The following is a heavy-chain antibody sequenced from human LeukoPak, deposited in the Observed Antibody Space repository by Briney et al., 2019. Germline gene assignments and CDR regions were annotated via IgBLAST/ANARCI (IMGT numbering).Heavy chain of an antibody. D-gene: IGHD3-16*01. CDR2: FYYSGST. V-gene: IGHV4-39*01. Sequence: PSETLSLTCTVSGGSISSSGYYWGWIRQPPGKGLEWIGSFYYSGSTLYNPSLTSRVTISVDTSKNQFSLRLNSVTAADSAVYYCARQLGAYSYPFDIWGQATKVTVSS. CDR3: ARQLGAYSYPFDI. CDR1: GGSISSSGYY. J-gene: IGHJ3*02.